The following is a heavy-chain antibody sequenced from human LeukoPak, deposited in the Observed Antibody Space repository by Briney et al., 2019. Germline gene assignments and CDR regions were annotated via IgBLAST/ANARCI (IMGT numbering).Heavy chain of an antibody. Sequence: PGESLKISCKALGDSFTKYWIGWVRQMPGKGLEWMAIIYPANSDTRYSASFQGQVTISADNSITTAYLQWSSLTASDTAMYYCARERESGSSWFDPWGQGTLVTVSS. CDR2: IYPANSDT. V-gene: IGHV5-51*01. CDR1: GDSFTKYW. CDR3: ARERESGSSWFDP. D-gene: IGHD3-10*01. J-gene: IGHJ5*02.